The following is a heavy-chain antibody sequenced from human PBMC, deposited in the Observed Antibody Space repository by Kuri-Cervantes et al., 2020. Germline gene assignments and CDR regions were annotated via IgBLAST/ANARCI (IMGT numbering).Heavy chain of an antibody. CDR1: GFTFSSYS. CDR3: ARDGLNWYFDI. D-gene: IGHD5/OR15-5a*01. J-gene: IGHJ2*01. V-gene: IGHV3-53*01. Sequence: GGSLRLSCAASGFTFSSYSMNWVRQAPGKGLEWVSVIYSGGSTYYADSVKGRFTISRDNSKNTLYLQMNSLRAEDTAVYYCARDGLNWYFDIWGRGTLVTVSS. CDR2: IYSGGST.